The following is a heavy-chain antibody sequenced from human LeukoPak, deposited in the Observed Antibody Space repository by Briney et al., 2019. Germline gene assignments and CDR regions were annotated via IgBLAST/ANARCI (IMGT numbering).Heavy chain of an antibody. Sequence: ASVSLTCKDTGYTFSSYGFTWVPQAPGQGLEWLGWISAYDRNTNYAQKFQGRVTITTDTSTSTSYMELRSLRSDDTAVYYCARDDGGIYYHTDHWGQGTLVTVSS. CDR2: ISAYDRNT. CDR3: ARDDGGIYYHTDH. D-gene: IGHD1-26*01. V-gene: IGHV1-18*01. J-gene: IGHJ4*02. CDR1: GYTFSSYG.